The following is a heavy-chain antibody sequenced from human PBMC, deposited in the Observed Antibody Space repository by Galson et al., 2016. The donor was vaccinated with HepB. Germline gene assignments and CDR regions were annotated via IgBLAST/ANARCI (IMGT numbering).Heavy chain of an antibody. V-gene: IGHV4-39*01. CDR2: IYYTGNT. D-gene: IGHD6-6*01. Sequence: SETLSLTCTVSGDSIITCTYYWGWIRQPPGKGLEWIGNIYYTGNTYYSPSLKSRVTISVDTSKNQFSLNLKSVTAADAAVYYCARHAGSSSTTPGYFDLWGRGTLVTVSS. J-gene: IGHJ2*01. CDR3: ARHAGSSSTTPGYFDL. CDR1: GDSIITCTYY.